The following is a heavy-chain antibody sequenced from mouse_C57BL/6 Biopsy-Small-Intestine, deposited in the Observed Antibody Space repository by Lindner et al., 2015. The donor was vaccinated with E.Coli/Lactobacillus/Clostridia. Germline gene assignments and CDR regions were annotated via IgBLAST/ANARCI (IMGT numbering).Heavy chain of an antibody. CDR1: GYSFTGYN. CDR3: ARRAIYYGDTWFAY. J-gene: IGHJ3*01. CDR2: IDPYNGAT. V-gene: IGHV1S135*01. D-gene: IGHD2-13*01. Sequence: VQLQESGPELVKPGASVKMSCKASGYSFTGYNMHWVKQSHGKSLEWIGYIDPYNGATRYNQKFKGKATLTVDKSSSTAYIQLNSLTSEDSAVYYCARRAIYYGDTWFAYWGQGTLVTVSA.